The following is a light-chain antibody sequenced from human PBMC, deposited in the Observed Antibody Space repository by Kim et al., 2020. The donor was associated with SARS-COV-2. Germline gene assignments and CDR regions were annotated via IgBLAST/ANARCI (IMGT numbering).Light chain of an antibody. CDR1: SSNIGSET. CDR3: ASWDDSLGGDVV. J-gene: IGLJ2*01. CDR2: NNS. V-gene: IGLV1-44*01. Sequence: ELTQPPSASGTPGQRVTISCSGSSSNIGSETVSWYQQLPGAAPKLLIYNNSQRPSGVPDRFSGSKSGTSASLAISGLQSEDEADYYCASWDDSLGGDVVFGGGTQLTVL.